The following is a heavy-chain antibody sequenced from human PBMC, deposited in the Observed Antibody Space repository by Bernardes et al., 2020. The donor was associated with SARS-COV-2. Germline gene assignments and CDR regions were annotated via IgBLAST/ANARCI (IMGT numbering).Heavy chain of an antibody. CDR1: GFSFSRYA. CDR3: VKDYIVGDSLWYFDL. J-gene: IGHJ2*01. Sequence: GGSLRLSCEGSGFSFSRYAMGWVRQPPGRGLEWVSGVAGDGSSLSYGDSVKGRFNLSKDSSKNIVYLQMTSLTVEDTAVYYFVKDYIVGDSLWYFDLWGRGTAVTVSS. D-gene: IGHD3-16*01. CDR2: VAGDGSSL. V-gene: IGHV3-23*01.